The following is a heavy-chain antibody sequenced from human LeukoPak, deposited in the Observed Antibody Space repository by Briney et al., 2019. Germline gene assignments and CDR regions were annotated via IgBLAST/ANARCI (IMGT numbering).Heavy chain of an antibody. Sequence: GGSLRLSCAASGFTFSSYSMSWVRQAPGKGLEWVSGISGSGSSTYYADSVKGRFTISRDNSKNTVYLQMNSLRAEDTAVYYCAKVLRGSAYYDILTGRMDVWGKGTTVTISS. D-gene: IGHD3-9*01. J-gene: IGHJ6*04. CDR1: GFTFSSYS. CDR3: AKVLRGSAYYDILTGRMDV. CDR2: ISGSGSST. V-gene: IGHV3-23*01.